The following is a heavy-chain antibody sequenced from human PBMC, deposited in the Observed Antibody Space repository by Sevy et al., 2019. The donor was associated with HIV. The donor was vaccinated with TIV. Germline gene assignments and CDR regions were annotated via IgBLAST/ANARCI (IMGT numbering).Heavy chain of an antibody. CDR2: ISATGGST. Sequence: GGSPRLSCGVSGFALRSYTMNWVRQAPGKGLEWVASISATGGSTYYADSVKGRFTISRDVSKSTLYLQMNSLTAEDTAMFYCAKTLQKLPFHPHYFDYWGQGTLVTVSS. V-gene: IGHV3-23*01. CDR3: AKTLQKLPFHPHYFDY. D-gene: IGHD2-21*02. J-gene: IGHJ4*02. CDR1: GFALRSYT.